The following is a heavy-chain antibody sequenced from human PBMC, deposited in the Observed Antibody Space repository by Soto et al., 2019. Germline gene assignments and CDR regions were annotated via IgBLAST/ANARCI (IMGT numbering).Heavy chain of an antibody. V-gene: IGHV3-30*18. CDR1: GFTFSSYG. J-gene: IGHJ4*02. Sequence: QVQLVESGGGVVQPGRSLRLSCAASGFTFSSYGMHWVRQAPGKGLEWVAVISYDGSNKYYADSVKGRFTISRDNSKNTLYLQMNSLRAEDTAVYYCAKVPRSQLLPTYYFDYWGQGTLVTVSS. CDR3: AKVPRSQLLPTYYFDY. D-gene: IGHD2-2*01. CDR2: ISYDGSNK.